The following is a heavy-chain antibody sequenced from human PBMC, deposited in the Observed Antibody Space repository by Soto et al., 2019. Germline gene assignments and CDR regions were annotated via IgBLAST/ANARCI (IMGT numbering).Heavy chain of an antibody. CDR3: AKEGSGDYLTYYYYYGMDV. CDR2: ISYDGNNK. D-gene: IGHD3-22*01. Sequence: QVQLVESGGGVVQPGRSLRLSCEASGFTFRNNGMHWVRQVPGKGLEWVAVISYDGNNKYYADSVKGRFTISRDNSKNTVYLQRNNLRAEDTAMYYCAKEGSGDYLTYYYYYGMDVWGQGTTVTVSS. CDR1: GFTFRNNG. V-gene: IGHV3-30*18. J-gene: IGHJ6*02.